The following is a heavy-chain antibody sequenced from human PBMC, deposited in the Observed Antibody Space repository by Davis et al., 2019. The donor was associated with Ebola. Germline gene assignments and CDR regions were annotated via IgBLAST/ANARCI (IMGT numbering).Heavy chain of an antibody. D-gene: IGHD2-2*02. V-gene: IGHV1-2*02. CDR3: ARDRPAAIRSVNWFDP. Sequence: SVKVSCKASGYTFTGYYMHWVRQAPGQGLEWMGWINPNSGGTNYAQKFQGRVTMTRETSISTAYMELGRLGSDDTAVYYCARDRPAAIRSVNWFDPWGQGTLVTVSS. J-gene: IGHJ5*02. CDR2: INPNSGGT. CDR1: GYTFTGYY.